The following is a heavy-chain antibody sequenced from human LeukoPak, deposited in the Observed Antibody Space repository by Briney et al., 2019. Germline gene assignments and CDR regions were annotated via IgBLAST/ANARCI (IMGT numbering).Heavy chain of an antibody. CDR3: ARSMVVAAIVNWFDP. Sequence: ASVKVSCKVSGYTLTELSMHWVRQAPGKGLEWMGRFDPEDGETIYAQKFQGRVTMTEDTSTDTAYMELSSLRSEDTAVYYCARSMVVAAIVNWFDPWGQGTLVTVSS. J-gene: IGHJ5*02. D-gene: IGHD2-15*01. V-gene: IGHV1-24*01. CDR1: GYTLTELS. CDR2: FDPEDGET.